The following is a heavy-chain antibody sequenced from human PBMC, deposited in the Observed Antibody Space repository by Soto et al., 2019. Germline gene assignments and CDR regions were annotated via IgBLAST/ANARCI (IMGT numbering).Heavy chain of an antibody. CDR3: ARHNAIDV. J-gene: IGHJ3*01. D-gene: IGHD2-21*01. Sequence: GGSLRLSCAASGFTFSNYYMSWVRQAPGKGLEWVSYISSSSSTINYAHSGKVRLIISRDNAKNSLYLQMNSLRAEDTSEYYCARHNAIDVWGKGTTVTVSS. CDR1: GFTFSNYY. CDR2: ISSSSSTI. V-gene: IGHV3-11*01.